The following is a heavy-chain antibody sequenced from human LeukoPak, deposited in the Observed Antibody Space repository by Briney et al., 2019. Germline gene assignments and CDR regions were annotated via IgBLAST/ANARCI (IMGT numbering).Heavy chain of an antibody. CDR2: IYSGGST. CDR1: GFTVSSNY. Sequence: GGSLRLSCAASGFTVSSNYMSWVRQAPGKGLEWVSVIYSGGSTYYADSVKGRFTISRDNSKNTLYLQMNGLRAEDTAVYYCARQSRSYYYDSSGWDAFDIWGQGTMVTVSS. J-gene: IGHJ3*02. D-gene: IGHD3-22*01. V-gene: IGHV3-53*01. CDR3: ARQSRSYYYDSSGWDAFDI.